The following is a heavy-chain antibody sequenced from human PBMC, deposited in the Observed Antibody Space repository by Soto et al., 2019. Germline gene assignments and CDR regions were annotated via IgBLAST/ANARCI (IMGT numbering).Heavy chain of an antibody. J-gene: IGHJ5*02. CDR2: ISAYNGNT. CDR1: GGTFSSYA. V-gene: IGHV1-18*01. CDR3: AREGRTTGWFDP. Sequence: ASVKGSCKGSGGTFSSYAISWVRQAPGQGLEWMGWISAYNGNTNYAQKLQGGVTMTTDTSTSTAYMELRSLRSDDTAVYYCAREGRTTGWFDPWGQGTLVTVSS. D-gene: IGHD1-1*01.